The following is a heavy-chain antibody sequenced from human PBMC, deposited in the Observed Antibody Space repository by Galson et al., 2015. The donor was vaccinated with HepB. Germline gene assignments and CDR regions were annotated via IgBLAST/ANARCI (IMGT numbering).Heavy chain of an antibody. CDR1: GYTFTSYG. V-gene: IGHV1-18*01. D-gene: IGHD5-12*01. CDR3: ARLGGSSGYDIAAYFDY. CDR2: ISAYNGNT. Sequence: SVKVSCKASGYTFTSYGISWVRQAPGQGLEWMGWISAYNGNTNYAQKLQGRVTMTTDTSTSTAYMELRSLRSDDTAVYYCARLGGSSGYDIAAYFDYWGQGTWSPSPQ. J-gene: IGHJ4*02.